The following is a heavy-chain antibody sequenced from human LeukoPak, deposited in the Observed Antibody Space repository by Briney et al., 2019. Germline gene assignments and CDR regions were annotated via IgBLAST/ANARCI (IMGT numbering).Heavy chain of an antibody. J-gene: IGHJ4*02. D-gene: IGHD3-3*01. V-gene: IGHV3-21*01. CDR2: ISSSSRNT. CDR3: ARGGTFGVDIGDY. Sequence: GGSLRLSCAVSGFSFSTYSMTWVRQAPGKGLEWVSSISSSSRNTYYADSVRGRFTISRDNAKNSLYLQMDSLRAEDTAVYYCARGGTFGVDIGDYWGQGTLVTVSS. CDR1: GFSFSTYS.